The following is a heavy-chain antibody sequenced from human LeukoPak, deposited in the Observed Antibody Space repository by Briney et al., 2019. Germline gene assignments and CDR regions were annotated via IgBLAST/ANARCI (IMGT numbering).Heavy chain of an antibody. CDR1: GFTFSTYS. V-gene: IGHV3-21*01. CDR2: ISSYSSYI. Sequence: PGGSLRLSCAASGFTFSTYSMNWVRQAPGKGLEWVSSISSYSSYIYYADSVKGRFTISRDNARTSLYLQMNSLRAEDTAVYYCAKDQGDGYNFWDYWGQGTLVTVSS. D-gene: IGHD5-24*01. J-gene: IGHJ4*02. CDR3: AKDQGDGYNFWDY.